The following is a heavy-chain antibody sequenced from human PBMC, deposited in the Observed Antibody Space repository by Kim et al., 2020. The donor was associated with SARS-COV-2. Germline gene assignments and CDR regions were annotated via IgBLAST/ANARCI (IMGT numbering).Heavy chain of an antibody. CDR3: AKDIHILVDV. D-gene: IGHD2-21*01. V-gene: IGHV3-74*01. CDR1: GFTFSNYW. CDR2: LKGDGSRT. J-gene: IGHJ6*03. Sequence: GGSLRLSCAASGFTFSNYWMHWVRQAPGKGLEWISRLKGDGSRTDYADSVKGRFTISRDNAKNTLYLQMNSLRAEDTAVYYCAKDIHILVDVWGKGTTAT.